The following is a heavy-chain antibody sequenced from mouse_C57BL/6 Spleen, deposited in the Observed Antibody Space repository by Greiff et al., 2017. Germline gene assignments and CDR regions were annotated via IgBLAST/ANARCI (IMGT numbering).Heavy chain of an antibody. CDR3: ARDQKATHFDY. J-gene: IGHJ2*01. CDR2: ISYDGSN. Sequence: EVQVVESGPGLVKPSQSLSLTCSVTGYSITSGYYWNWIRQFPGNKLEWMGYISYDGSNNYNPSLKNRISITRDTSKNQFFLKLNSVTTEDTATYYCARDQKATHFDYWGQGTTLTVSS. D-gene: IGHD3-2*02. V-gene: IGHV3-6*01. CDR1: GYSITSGYY.